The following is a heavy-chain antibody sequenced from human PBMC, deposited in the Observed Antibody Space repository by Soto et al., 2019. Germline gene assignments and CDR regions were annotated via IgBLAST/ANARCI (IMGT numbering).Heavy chain of an antibody. CDR3: AIDGFYGQAPGHSYYGMGV. V-gene: IGHV3-13*01. CDR2: IGTAGDT. Sequence: GGSLRLSCAASGFTFSSYDMHWCRQATGKDLEWVSAIGTAGDTYYPGSVKGRFTISRENAKNSLYLQMNSLTAEDTAVYYCAIDGFYGQAPGHSYYGMGVSGEGATVTPSS. J-gene: IGHJ6*04. D-gene: IGHD4-17*01. CDR1: GFTFSSYD.